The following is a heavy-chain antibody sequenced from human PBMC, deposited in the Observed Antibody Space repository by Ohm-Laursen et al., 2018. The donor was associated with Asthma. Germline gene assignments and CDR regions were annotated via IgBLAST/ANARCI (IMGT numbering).Heavy chain of an antibody. Sequence: ASVKVSCKASGYTFTNYGFSWVRQAPGQGLEWMAWISAYNGNTNYAPKFQDRVTMTTDTSTSTAYMELRGLRSDDTAVYYCARERGITIFGVVSNYFDYWGQGTLVTVSS. CDR2: ISAYNGNT. J-gene: IGHJ4*02. V-gene: IGHV1-18*04. CDR1: GYTFTNYG. D-gene: IGHD3-3*01. CDR3: ARERGITIFGVVSNYFDY.